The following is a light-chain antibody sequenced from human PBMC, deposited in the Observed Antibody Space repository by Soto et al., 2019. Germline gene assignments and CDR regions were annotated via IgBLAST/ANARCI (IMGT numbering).Light chain of an antibody. V-gene: IGLV1-36*01. J-gene: IGLJ1*01. CDR3: AAWEDSLNGYV. CDR2: YDD. Sequence: QLVLTQPPSVSEAPRQRVTISCSGSSSNIGNNAVNWYQQLPGKAPKLLIYYDDMLPSGVSDRFSGSKSGTSASLAISGLQSEDEADYYCAAWEDSLNGYVFGTGTKLTVL. CDR1: SSNIGNNA.